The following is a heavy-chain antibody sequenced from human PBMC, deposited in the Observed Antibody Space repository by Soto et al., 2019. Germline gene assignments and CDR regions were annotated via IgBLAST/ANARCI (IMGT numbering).Heavy chain of an antibody. J-gene: IGHJ4*02. CDR3: AKLRSGQQLVSYFDY. D-gene: IGHD6-13*01. Sequence: PSETLSLTCTVSGGSISSTDYYWGWIRQPPGKGLEWIVSINYSGSAYSNPSLKSRITISVDTSKNQFSLNLSSVTAADTAVYYCAKLRSGQQLVSYFDYWGQGIQVTVSS. CDR1: GGSISSTDYY. CDR2: INYSGSA. V-gene: IGHV4-39*01.